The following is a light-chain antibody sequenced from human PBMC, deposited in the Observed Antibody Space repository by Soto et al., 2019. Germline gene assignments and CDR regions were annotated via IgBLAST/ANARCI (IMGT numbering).Light chain of an antibody. CDR2: GND. CDR1: SSNIGGNT. CDR3: AAWDYSLNAFV. V-gene: IGLV1-44*01. Sequence: QSVLTQPPSASGTPGQRVTISCSGSSSNIGGNTVNWYQQLPGTAPKLLIYGNDQRPSGVPDRFSGSKSGTSASLAISGLQSEDEDDYYCAAWDYSLNAFVFGTGTKLTVL. J-gene: IGLJ1*01.